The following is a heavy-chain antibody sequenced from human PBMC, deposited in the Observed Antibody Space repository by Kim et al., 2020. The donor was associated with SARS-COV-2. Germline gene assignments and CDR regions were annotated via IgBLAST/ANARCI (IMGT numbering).Heavy chain of an antibody. Sequence: GGSLRLSCAASGFTFSSYAMSWVRQAPGKGLEWVSAISGSGGSTYYADSVKGRFTISRDNSKNTLYLQMNSLRAEDTAVYYCAKDLWAATRSWSPFDIWGQGTMVTVSS. J-gene: IGHJ3*02. V-gene: IGHV3-23*01. CDR2: ISGSGGST. D-gene: IGHD2-15*01. CDR1: GFTFSSYA. CDR3: AKDLWAATRSWSPFDI.